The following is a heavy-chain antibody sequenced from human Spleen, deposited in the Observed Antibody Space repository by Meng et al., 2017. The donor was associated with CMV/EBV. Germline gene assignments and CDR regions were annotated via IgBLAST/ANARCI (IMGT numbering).Heavy chain of an antibody. V-gene: IGHV1-2*02. CDR1: GDTFTDYY. Sequence: VQLVQAGAGRGKPGASVKVSCKASGDTFTDYYMHWVRQAPGQGLEWMGCINPNSGDTNYAQKFQGRVTMTRDTSISTAYMELSRLRSDDTAVYYCATGIAAAGTPYYFDYWGQGTLVTVSS. CDR3: ATGIAAAGTPYYFDY. D-gene: IGHD6-13*01. J-gene: IGHJ4*02. CDR2: INPNSGDT.